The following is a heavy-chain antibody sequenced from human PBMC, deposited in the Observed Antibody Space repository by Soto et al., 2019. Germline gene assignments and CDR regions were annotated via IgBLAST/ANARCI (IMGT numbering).Heavy chain of an antibody. Sequence: EVQLVESGGGLVQPGRSLRLSCAASGFTLDDYAMHWVRQAPGKGLEWVSGIRWNSDSIGYADSVRGRFTISRDNAKNSLYLQMNSLRPEDTALYYCAKDYGDYTASLTYWGQGTLVTVSS. V-gene: IGHV3-9*01. CDR2: IRWNSDSI. J-gene: IGHJ4*02. CDR3: AKDYGDYTASLTY. CDR1: GFTLDDYA. D-gene: IGHD4-17*01.